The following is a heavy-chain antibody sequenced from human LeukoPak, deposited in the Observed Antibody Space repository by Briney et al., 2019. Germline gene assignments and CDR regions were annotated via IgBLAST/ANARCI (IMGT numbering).Heavy chain of an antibody. CDR3: ANPRYDSSGYYYVD. CDR1: GYTYTSYA. V-gene: IGHV1-3*01. D-gene: IGHD3-22*01. Sequence: ASVKVSCKASGYTYTSYAMHWLRQAPGQRLDWMGWINGGSGNTKYSPEFQGRVTITRDTSASTAYMELSSLRSEDTAVYYCANPRYDSSGYYYVDWGQGTLVTVSS. J-gene: IGHJ4*02. CDR2: INGGSGNT.